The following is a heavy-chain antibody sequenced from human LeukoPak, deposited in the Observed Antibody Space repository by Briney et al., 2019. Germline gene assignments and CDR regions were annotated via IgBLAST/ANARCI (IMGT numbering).Heavy chain of an antibody. D-gene: IGHD3-10*01. V-gene: IGHV4-34*01. CDR2: MNHSGST. CDR3: ARKLLWFGQRDAFDI. CDR1: GGSFSGYY. Sequence: SETLSLTCAVYGGSFSGYYWTWIRQPPGKGLEWIGEMNHSGSTNYNPSLKSRVTISVDTSKNQFSLKLSSVTAADTAVYYCARKLLWFGQRDAFDIWGQGTMVTVPS. J-gene: IGHJ3*02.